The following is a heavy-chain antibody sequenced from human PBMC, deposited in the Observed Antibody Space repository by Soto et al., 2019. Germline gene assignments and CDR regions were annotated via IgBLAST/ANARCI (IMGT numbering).Heavy chain of an antibody. D-gene: IGHD4-4*01. V-gene: IGHV1-69*02. CDR2: IIPILGIA. Sequence: QVQLVHSGAEVKKPGSSVKVSCKASGGTFSSYTISWVRQAPGQGLEWMGRIIPILGIANYAQKFQGRVTITADKSTSTAYMELSSLRSEDTAVYYCARSHYSNSYFDYWGQGTLVTVSS. J-gene: IGHJ4*02. CDR3: ARSHYSNSYFDY. CDR1: GGTFSSYT.